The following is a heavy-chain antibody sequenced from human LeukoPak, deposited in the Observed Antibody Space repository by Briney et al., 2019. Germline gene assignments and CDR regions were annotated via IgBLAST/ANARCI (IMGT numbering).Heavy chain of an antibody. CDR3: ARAPHYCSGGSCYDY. Sequence: GGSLRLSCSASGFTFSDYYMTWIRQAPGKGLEWVSYITSSSFSTNYADSVKGRFTISRDNSKNSLYLQMNSLRAEDTAVYYCARAPHYCSGGSCYDYWGQGTLVIVSS. V-gene: IGHV3-11*06. D-gene: IGHD2-15*01. CDR2: ITSSSFST. J-gene: IGHJ4*02. CDR1: GFTFSDYY.